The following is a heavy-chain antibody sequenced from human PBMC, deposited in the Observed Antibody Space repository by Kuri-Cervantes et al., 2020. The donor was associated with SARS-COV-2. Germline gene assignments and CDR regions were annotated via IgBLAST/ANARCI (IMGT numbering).Heavy chain of an antibody. CDR3: ASSGNWNDDFDY. CDR1: GFTFSSYW. V-gene: IGHV3-74*01. J-gene: IGHJ4*02. CDR2: NNSDGSST. Sequence: GESLKISCTASGFTFSSYWMHWVRRAPGKGLVWVSRNNSDGSSTSYADSVKGRFTISRDNAKNTLYLQMNSLRAEDTAIYYCASSGNWNDDFDYWGQGTLVTVSS. D-gene: IGHD1-1*01.